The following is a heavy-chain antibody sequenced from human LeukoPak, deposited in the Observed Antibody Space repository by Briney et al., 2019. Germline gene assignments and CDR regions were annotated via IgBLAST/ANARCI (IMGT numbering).Heavy chain of an antibody. CDR1: GFTFSSYS. V-gene: IGHV3-21*01. CDR3: ARTSADYANDAFDI. J-gene: IGHJ3*02. D-gene: IGHD4-17*01. Sequence: GGSLRLSCAASGFTFSSYSMNWVRHAPGKGLEWVSSISSSSSYIYYADSVKGRFTISRDNAKNSLYLQMNSLRAEDTAVYYCARTSADYANDAFDIWGQGTMVTVSS. CDR2: ISSSSSYI.